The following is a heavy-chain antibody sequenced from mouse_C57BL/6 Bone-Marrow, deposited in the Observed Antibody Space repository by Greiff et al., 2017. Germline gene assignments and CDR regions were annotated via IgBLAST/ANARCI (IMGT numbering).Heavy chain of an antibody. CDR1: EYEFPSHD. V-gene: IGHV5-2*01. D-gene: IGHD1-1*01. CDR2: INSDGGST. J-gene: IGHJ1*03. CDR3: ARVTYYGSSYWWYFDV. Sequence: EVKLVESGGGLVQPGESLKLSCESNEYEFPSHDMSWVRKTPEKRLELVAAINSDGGSTYYPDTMERRFIISRDNTKKTLYLQMSSLRSEDTALYYCARVTYYGSSYWWYFDVWGTGTTVTVSS.